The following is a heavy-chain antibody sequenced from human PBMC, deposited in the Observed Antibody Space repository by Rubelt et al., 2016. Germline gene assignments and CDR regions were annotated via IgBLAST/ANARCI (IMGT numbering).Heavy chain of an antibody. D-gene: IGHD1-1*01. Sequence: QLQLQESGPGLVKPSETLSLTCTVSGGSISSSSYYWGWIRQPPGKGLEWIGYIYYSGSTNYNPSLKSRVTISVDTSKNQFSLKLSSVTAADTAVYYCARAYNGELQPFDYWGQGTLVTVSS. CDR2: IYYSGST. CDR1: GGSISSSSYY. V-gene: IGHV4-61*05. J-gene: IGHJ4*02. CDR3: ARAYNGELQPFDY.